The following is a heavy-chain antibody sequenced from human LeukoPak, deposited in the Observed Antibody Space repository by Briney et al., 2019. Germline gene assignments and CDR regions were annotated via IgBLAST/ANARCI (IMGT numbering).Heavy chain of an antibody. J-gene: IGHJ5*02. Sequence: ASVKVSCKASGYTFIDYYMHWVRQAPGQGLEWMGWINPATGATKFEQKFQGRVTMTRDTSISTAYMELRRLKSDDTALYYCARKGYSEGLDPWGQGTQVTVSS. D-gene: IGHD5-12*01. V-gene: IGHV1-2*02. CDR2: INPATGAT. CDR1: GYTFIDYY. CDR3: ARKGYSEGLDP.